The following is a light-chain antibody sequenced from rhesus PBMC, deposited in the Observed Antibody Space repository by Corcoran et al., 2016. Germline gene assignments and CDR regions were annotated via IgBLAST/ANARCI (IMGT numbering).Light chain of an antibody. Sequence: QSAPTQPPSVSGSPGQSVTISCTGTSSDIGGYDYVSWYQQCPGKAPKLMIYGVSNRPSGVYDRFSGSRSGNTASLTISGLQAEYEADYYCCSYTTSNTFIFGAGTRLTVL. CDR3: CSYTTSNTFI. J-gene: IGLJ1*01. CDR1: SSDIGGYDY. CDR2: GVS. V-gene: IGLV2S7*01.